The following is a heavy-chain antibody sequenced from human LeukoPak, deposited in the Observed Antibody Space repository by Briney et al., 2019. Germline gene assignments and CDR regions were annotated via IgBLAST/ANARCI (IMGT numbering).Heavy chain of an antibody. CDR2: ISGSGGST. V-gene: IGHV3-23*01. CDR1: GFTFSSYA. CDR3: AKDGYSTRLDYYYYYYMDV. D-gene: IGHD6-13*01. J-gene: IGHJ6*03. Sequence: AGGSLRLSCAASGFTFSSYAMSWVRQAPGKGLEWVSAISGSGGSTYYADSVKGRFTISRDNSKNTLYLQMNSLRAEDTAVYYCAKDGYSTRLDYYYYYYMDVWGKGTTVTVSS.